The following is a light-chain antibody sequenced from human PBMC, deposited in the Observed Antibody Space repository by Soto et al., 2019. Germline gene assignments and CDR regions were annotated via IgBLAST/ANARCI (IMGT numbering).Light chain of an antibody. J-gene: IGLJ1*01. Sequence: QSALTQPASVSGSPGQSITISCTGTTSDVGRYNLVSWYQQHPGKVPKLIIYEDTKRPSTVSNRFSGSKSDNTASLTISGLQAEDEADYYCHSYDISLSTYVLGTGTKLTVL. CDR1: TSDVGRYNL. V-gene: IGLV2-23*01. CDR3: HSYDISLSTYV. CDR2: EDT.